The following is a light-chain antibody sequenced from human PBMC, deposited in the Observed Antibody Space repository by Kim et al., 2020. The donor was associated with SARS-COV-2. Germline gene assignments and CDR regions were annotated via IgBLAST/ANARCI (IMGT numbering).Light chain of an antibody. CDR1: QSRLHSDGKTY. CDR3: MQCIQLPLT. J-gene: IGKJ4*01. CDR2: EVS. Sequence: PASIACESSQSRLHSDGKTYLDWYLQKPGQPPQLLIYEVSNRLSGVPDRFSGSGSGTDFTLKISRVEAEDVGVYYCMQCIQLPLTFGGGTKVDIK. V-gene: IGKV2D-29*01.